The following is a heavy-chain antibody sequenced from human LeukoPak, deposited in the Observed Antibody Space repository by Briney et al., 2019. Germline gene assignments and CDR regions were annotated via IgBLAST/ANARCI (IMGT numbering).Heavy chain of an antibody. CDR3: VRTSEGGYFDY. CDR2: INGDGSDI. J-gene: IGHJ4*02. CDR1: GFTFSNYW. Sequence: GGSLRLSCAVSGFTFSNYWMHWVRQAPGKGLVWVSRINGDGSDITYADPAKGRFTMSRDNPKNTLYLQMTRLRAEDTAVYYCVRTSEGGYFDYWGQGAVVTVSS. V-gene: IGHV3-74*01. D-gene: IGHD1-14*01.